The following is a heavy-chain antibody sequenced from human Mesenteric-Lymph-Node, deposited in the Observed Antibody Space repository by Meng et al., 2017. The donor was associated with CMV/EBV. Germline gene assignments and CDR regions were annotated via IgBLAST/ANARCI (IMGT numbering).Heavy chain of an antibody. D-gene: IGHD6-25*01. CDR3: AREVGSGWRYFDC. CDR2: ITSSTTYI. Sequence: GESLKISCAASGFTFSSYAMSWVRQAPGKGLEWVSSITSSTTYIYYADSVRGRLTISRDNGQNSLYLQMNSLRVEDTAIYYCAREVGSGWRYFDCWGQGTLVTVSS. J-gene: IGHJ4*02. CDR1: GFTFSSYA. V-gene: IGHV3-21*01.